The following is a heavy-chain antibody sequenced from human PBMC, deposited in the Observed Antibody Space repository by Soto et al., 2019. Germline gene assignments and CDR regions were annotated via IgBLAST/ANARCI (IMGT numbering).Heavy chain of an antibody. Sequence: GGSLRLSCVASGFTFSNYGMHWVRQAPGKGLEWVTIIWYDGGNKYYADSVKGRFTISRDNSKNTVYLHMKTLRAEDKAIYFCARNFGSTATPFGAFDLWAQGTMV. V-gene: IGHV3-33*01. D-gene: IGHD1-26*01. CDR3: ARNFGSTATPFGAFDL. J-gene: IGHJ3*01. CDR2: IWYDGGNK. CDR1: GFTFSNYG.